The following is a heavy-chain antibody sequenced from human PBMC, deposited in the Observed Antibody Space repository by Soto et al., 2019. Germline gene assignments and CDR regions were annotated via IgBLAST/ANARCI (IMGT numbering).Heavy chain of an antibody. J-gene: IGHJ4*02. CDR2: IYYSGST. CDR3: ARDHAELGNSYYFDY. Sequence: KTSETLSLTCTVSGGSISSGDYYWSWIRQPPGKGLEWIGYIYYSGSTYYNPSLKSRVTISVDTSKNQFSLKLSSVTAADTAVYYCARDHAELGNSYYFDYWGQGTLVTVSS. V-gene: IGHV4-30-4*01. CDR1: GGSISSGDYY. D-gene: IGHD4-4*01.